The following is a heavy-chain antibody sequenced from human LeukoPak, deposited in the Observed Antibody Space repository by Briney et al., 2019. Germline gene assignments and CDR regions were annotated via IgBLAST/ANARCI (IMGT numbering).Heavy chain of an antibody. CDR3: ARVAIAAAGTGGDY. V-gene: IGHV4-39*07. J-gene: IGHJ4*02. CDR1: GGSISSSSYY. Sequence: SETLSLTCTVSGGSISSSSYYWGWIRQPPGKGLEWIGSIYYSGSTYYNPSLKSRVTISVDTSKNQFSLKLSSVTAADTAVYYCARVAIAAAGTGGDYWGQGTLVTVSS. D-gene: IGHD6-13*01. CDR2: IYYSGST.